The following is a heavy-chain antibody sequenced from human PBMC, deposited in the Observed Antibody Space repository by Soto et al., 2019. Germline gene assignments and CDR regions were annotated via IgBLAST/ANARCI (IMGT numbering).Heavy chain of an antibody. CDR3: ARAQGTSWRKEYYYYYYMDV. V-gene: IGHV4-59*01. CDR1: GGSISSYY. D-gene: IGHD6-13*01. Sequence: SETLSLTCSVSGGSISSYYWSWIRQPPGKGLEWIGYIYYSGSTNYNSSLKSRVTISVDTSKNQFSLKLSSVTAADTAVYYCARAQGTSWRKEYYYYYYMDVWGKGTTVTVSS. J-gene: IGHJ6*03. CDR2: IYYSGST.